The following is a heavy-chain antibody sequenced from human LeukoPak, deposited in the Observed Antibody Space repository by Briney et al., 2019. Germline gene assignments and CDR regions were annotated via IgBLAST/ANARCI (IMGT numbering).Heavy chain of an antibody. Sequence: SVKVSCKASGGTFSSYAISWVRQAPGQGLERMGRIIPILGIANYAQKFQGRVTITADKSTSTAYMELSSLRSEDTAVYYCARAYSYGSPFDYWGQGTLVTVSS. CDR3: ARAYSYGSPFDY. D-gene: IGHD5-18*01. V-gene: IGHV1-69*04. J-gene: IGHJ4*02. CDR2: IIPILGIA. CDR1: GGTFSSYA.